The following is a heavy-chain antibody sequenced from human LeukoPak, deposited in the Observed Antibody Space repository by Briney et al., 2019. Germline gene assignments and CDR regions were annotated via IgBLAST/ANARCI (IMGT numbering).Heavy chain of an antibody. V-gene: IGHV3-9*03. Sequence: GGSLRLSCAASGFTFDDYAMHWLRQAPGKGLEWVSGISWNSGSIGYADSVKGRFTSSRGNAKNSLYLQMNSLKAEDMALYYCANSGLLRGYAFDLGGQGTMVTVSS. CDR1: GFTFDDYA. D-gene: IGHD6-25*01. CDR3: ANSGLLRGYAFDL. J-gene: IGHJ3*01. CDR2: ISWNSGSI.